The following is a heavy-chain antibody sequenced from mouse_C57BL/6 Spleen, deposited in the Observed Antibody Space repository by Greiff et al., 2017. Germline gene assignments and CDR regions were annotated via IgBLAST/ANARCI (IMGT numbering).Heavy chain of an antibody. CDR2: IYPGNSDT. J-gene: IGHJ2*01. CDR1: GYTFTSYW. D-gene: IGHD3-2*02. CDR3: TRGTAQATSLFDY. V-gene: IGHV1-5*01. Sequence: VQLKQSGTVLARPGASVKMSCKTSGYTFTSYWMHWVKQRPGQGLEWIGAIYPGNSDTSYNQKFKGKAKLTAVTSASTAYMELSSLTNEDSAVYYGTRGTAQATSLFDYWGQGTTLTVSS.